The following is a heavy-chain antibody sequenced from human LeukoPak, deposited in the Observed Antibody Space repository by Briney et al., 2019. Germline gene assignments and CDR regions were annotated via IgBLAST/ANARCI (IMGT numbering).Heavy chain of an antibody. CDR2: ISGSNSYI. J-gene: IGHJ6*03. D-gene: IGHD3-9*01. V-gene: IGHV3-21*01. CDR1: GFTFSSYS. Sequence: GGSLRLSCAASGFTFSSYSMNWVRQAPGKGLEWVSSISGSNSYIYYADSMKGRFTISRDNAKNSLYLQMNSLRAEDTAVYYCARGANYDILTGYYAYYYYYYMDVWGKGTTVTVSS. CDR3: ARGANYDILTGYYAYYYYYYMDV.